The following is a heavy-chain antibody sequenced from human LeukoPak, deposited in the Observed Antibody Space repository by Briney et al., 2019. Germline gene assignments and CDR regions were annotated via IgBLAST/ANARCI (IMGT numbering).Heavy chain of an antibody. CDR2: IRYDGSNK. CDR3: AKEKISWSIAAADDYFDY. CDR1: GFTFSSYS. D-gene: IGHD6-13*01. V-gene: IGHV3-30*02. J-gene: IGHJ4*02. Sequence: GGSLRLSCAASGFTFSSYSMNWVRQAPGKGLEWVAFIRYDGSNKYYADSVKGRFTISRDNSKNTLYLQMNSLRAEDTAVCYCAKEKISWSIAAADDYFDYWGQGTLVTVSS.